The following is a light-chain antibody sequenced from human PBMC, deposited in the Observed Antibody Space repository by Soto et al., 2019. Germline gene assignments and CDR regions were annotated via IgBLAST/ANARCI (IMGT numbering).Light chain of an antibody. CDR1: QSISRW. V-gene: IGKV1-5*01. Sequence: DIQMTQSPSTLSASVGDRVTLTCRASQSISRWLAWYQQKPGKAPNLLIFDASSLESGVPSSFSGSGSETEFTLTIRRLQPDDVATYFCQQNNNAWTFGQGTKVEIK. J-gene: IGKJ1*01. CDR3: QQNNNAWT. CDR2: DAS.